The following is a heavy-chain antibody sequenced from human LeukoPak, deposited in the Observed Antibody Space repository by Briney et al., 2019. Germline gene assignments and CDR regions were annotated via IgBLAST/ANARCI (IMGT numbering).Heavy chain of an antibody. CDR1: GGSISSSSYY. J-gene: IGHJ4*02. D-gene: IGHD4-17*01. Sequence: SETLSLTCTVSGGSISSSSYYWGWIRQPPGKGLEWVGSIYYSGSTYYNPALKSRVTISVDTSKNQFSLKLSSVTAADTAVYYCARHVGDRGLLRPEYFDYWGQGTLVTVSS. CDR2: IYYSGST. V-gene: IGHV4-39*01. CDR3: ARHVGDRGLLRPEYFDY.